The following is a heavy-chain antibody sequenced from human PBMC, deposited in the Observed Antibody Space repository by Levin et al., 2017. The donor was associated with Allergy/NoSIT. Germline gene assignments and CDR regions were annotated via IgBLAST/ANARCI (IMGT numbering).Heavy chain of an antibody. CDR2: IYPGDSDT. CDR1: GYSFTSYW. J-gene: IGHJ5*02. V-gene: IGHV5-51*01. D-gene: IGHD6-19*01. Sequence: GESLKISCKGSGYSFTSYWIGWVRQMPGKGLEWMGIIYPGDSDTRYSPSFQGQVTISADKSISTAYLQWSSLKASDTAMYYCARLLPQWLVLGIWFDPWGQGTLVTVSS. CDR3: ARLLPQWLVLGIWFDP.